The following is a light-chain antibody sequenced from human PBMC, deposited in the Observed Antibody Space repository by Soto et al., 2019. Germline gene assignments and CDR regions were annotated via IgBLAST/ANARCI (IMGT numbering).Light chain of an antibody. CDR2: SNN. CDR3: AAWDDTLSGYV. J-gene: IGLJ1*01. Sequence: QSVLTQPPSASGTPGQRVTIPCSGSSSNIGSNYVYWYQQLPGTAPKLLIYSNNQRPSGVPDRFSGSKSGTSASLAISGLRSEDEADYHCAAWDDTLSGYVFGTGTKLTVL. CDR1: SSNIGSNY. V-gene: IGLV1-47*02.